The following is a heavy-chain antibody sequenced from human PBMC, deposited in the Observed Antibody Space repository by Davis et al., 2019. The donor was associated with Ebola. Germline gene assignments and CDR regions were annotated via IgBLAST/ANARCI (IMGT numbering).Heavy chain of an antibody. Sequence: GESLKISCAASGFTFSNAWMSWVRQGPGKGLEWVSAVSGSGGSTYYADSVKGRFTVSRDNSKNTVYMQMNSLRGEDTAVYYCAKIGGTDYWGQGTLVTVSS. J-gene: IGHJ4*02. CDR1: GFTFSNAW. D-gene: IGHD1-26*01. CDR3: AKIGGTDY. CDR2: VSGSGGST. V-gene: IGHV3-23*01.